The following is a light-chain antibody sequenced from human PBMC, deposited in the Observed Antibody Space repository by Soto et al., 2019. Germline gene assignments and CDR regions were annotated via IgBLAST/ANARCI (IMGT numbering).Light chain of an antibody. V-gene: IGLV2-14*01. J-gene: IGLJ2*01. Sequence: QSVLTQPASVSGSPGQSITISCTGTSSDVGGYNYVSWYQQHPGKAPKPMIYDVSNRPSGVSNRFSGSKSGNTASLTISGLQAEDEADYYCSSYTSSSVVFGGGTKLTVL. CDR2: DVS. CDR1: SSDVGGYNY. CDR3: SSYTSSSVV.